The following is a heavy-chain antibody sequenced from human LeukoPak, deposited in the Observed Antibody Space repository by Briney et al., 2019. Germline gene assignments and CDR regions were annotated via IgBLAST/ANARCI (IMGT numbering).Heavy chain of an antibody. CDR1: GFTLSSYS. J-gene: IGHJ6*02. V-gene: IGHV3-21*01. CDR3: ARGGRVRGVIGYYYGMDV. CDR2: ISSSSSYI. Sequence: PGGSLRLSCAASGFTLSSYSMNWVRQAPGKGLEWVSSISSSSSYIYYADAVKGRFTISRDNAKNSLYLQMNSLRAEDTAVYYCARGGRVRGVIGYYYGMDVWGQGTTVTVSS. D-gene: IGHD3-10*01.